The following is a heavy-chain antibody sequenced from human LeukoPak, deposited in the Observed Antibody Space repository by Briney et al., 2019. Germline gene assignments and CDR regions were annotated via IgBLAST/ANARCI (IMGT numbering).Heavy chain of an antibody. CDR2: IYHSGST. D-gene: IGHD3-9*01. CDR1: GYSISSGYY. V-gene: IGHV4-38-2*02. J-gene: IGHJ5*02. CDR3: ARDDILTGYYTSANWFDP. Sequence: PSETLSLTCTVSGYSISSGYYWGWIRQPPGKGLEWIGSIYHSGSTYYNPSLKSRVTISVDTSKNQFSLKLSSVTAADTAVYYCARDDILTGYYTSANWFDPWGQGTLVTVSS.